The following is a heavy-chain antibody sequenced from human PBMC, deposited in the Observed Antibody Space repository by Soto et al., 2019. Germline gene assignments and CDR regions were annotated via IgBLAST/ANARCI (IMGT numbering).Heavy chain of an antibody. CDR3: ATHPPYGPLDH. CDR1: GGSISGGVHS. J-gene: IGHJ4*02. D-gene: IGHD4-17*01. CDR2: IYYSEST. Sequence: SETLSLTCTVSGGSISGGVHSWSWIRQPPGKGLEWIGNIYYSESTYYNPSLKSRVTISVDTSKNQFSLRLTSVTAADTAVYYCATHPPYGPLDHWGQGTLVTVSS. V-gene: IGHV4-39*01.